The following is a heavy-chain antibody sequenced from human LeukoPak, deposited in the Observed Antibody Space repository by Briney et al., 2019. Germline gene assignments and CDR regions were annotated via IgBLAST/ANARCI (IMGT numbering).Heavy chain of an antibody. D-gene: IGHD5-12*01. J-gene: IGHJ2*01. Sequence: PGGSLRLSCTASGITLSSYAMAWVRQAPGKRLEWVASVYVHGERTPYADSVKGRFTISRDNSRNTLFLQMNSLRAEDTALYYCAREGYSYWYFDLWGRGTLVAVSS. V-gene: IGHV3-23*01. CDR3: AREGYSYWYFDL. CDR2: VYVHGERT. CDR1: GITLSSYA.